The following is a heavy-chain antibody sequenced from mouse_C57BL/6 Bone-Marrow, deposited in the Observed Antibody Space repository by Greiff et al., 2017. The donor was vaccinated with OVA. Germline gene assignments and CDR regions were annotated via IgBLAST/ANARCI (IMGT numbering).Heavy chain of an antibody. CDR3: TRESTHYGNFFHY. CDR2: ISSGGDYI. J-gene: IGHJ2*01. Sequence: EVNVVESGEGLVKPGGSLKLSCAASGFTFSSYAMSWVRQTPEKRLEWVAYISSGGDYIYYADTVKGRFTISRDNARNTLYLQMSSLKSEDTAMYYCTRESTHYGNFFHYWGQGTTLTVSS. CDR1: GFTFSSYA. V-gene: IGHV5-9-1*02. D-gene: IGHD2-1*01.